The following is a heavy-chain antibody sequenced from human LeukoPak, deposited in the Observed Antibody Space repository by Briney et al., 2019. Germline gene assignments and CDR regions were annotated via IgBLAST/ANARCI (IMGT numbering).Heavy chain of an antibody. CDR1: GYTFTGYY. CDR2: INPNSGGT. CDR3: AREGIAAAGTFYP. J-gene: IGHJ5*02. D-gene: IGHD6-13*01. Sequence: ASVKVSCKASGYTFTGYYMHWVRHAPGQGLEWMGWINPNSGGTNYAQKFEGRVTMTRDTSISTAYMELSRLRSDDTAVYYCAREGIAAAGTFYPWGQGTLVTVSS. V-gene: IGHV1-2*02.